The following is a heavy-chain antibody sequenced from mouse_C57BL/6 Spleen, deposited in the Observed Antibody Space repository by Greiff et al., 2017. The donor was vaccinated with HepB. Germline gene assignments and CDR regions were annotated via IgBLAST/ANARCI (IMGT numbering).Heavy chain of an antibody. Sequence: VKLMESGPELVKPGASVKISCKASGYTFTDYYINWVKQRPGQGLEWIGWIFPGSGSTYYNEKFKGKATLTVDKSSSTAYMLLSSLTSEDSAVYFCARQLRLRDYYAMDYWGQGTSVTVSS. CDR3: ARQLRLRDYYAMDY. CDR2: IFPGSGST. J-gene: IGHJ4*01. CDR1: GYTFTDYY. V-gene: IGHV1-75*01. D-gene: IGHD3-2*02.